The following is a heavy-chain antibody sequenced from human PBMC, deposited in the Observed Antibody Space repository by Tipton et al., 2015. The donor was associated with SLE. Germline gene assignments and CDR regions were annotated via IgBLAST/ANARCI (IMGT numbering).Heavy chain of an antibody. Sequence: QSGPEVKKPGASVKVSCKASGYTFTGYYMHWVRQAPGQGLEWMGRINPNSGGTNYAQKFQGRVTMTRDTSISTAYMELSRLRSDVRAVYYCARDRQYCSSTSCYVDFDYWGQGTLVTVSS. V-gene: IGHV1-2*06. CDR3: ARDRQYCSSTSCYVDFDY. J-gene: IGHJ4*02. CDR1: GYTFTGYY. D-gene: IGHD2-2*01. CDR2: INPNSGGT.